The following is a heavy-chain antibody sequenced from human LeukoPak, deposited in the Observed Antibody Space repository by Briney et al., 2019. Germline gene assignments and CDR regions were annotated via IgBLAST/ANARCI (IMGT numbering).Heavy chain of an antibody. CDR2: IIPIFGTA. Sequence: SVKVSCKASGGTFSSYAISWVRQAPGQGLEWMGGIIPIFGTANYAQKFQGRVTITADESTSTAYMELSSLRSEDTAVYYCARDRIAAGWFDPWGQGTLVTVSS. CDR1: GGTFSSYA. D-gene: IGHD6-13*01. V-gene: IGHV1-69*13. J-gene: IGHJ5*02. CDR3: ARDRIAAGWFDP.